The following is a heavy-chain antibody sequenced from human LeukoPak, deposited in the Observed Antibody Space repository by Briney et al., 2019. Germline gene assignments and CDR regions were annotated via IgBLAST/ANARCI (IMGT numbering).Heavy chain of an antibody. V-gene: IGHV1-2*06. CDR1: GYTFTGYY. D-gene: IGHD4/OR15-4a*01. CDR2: INPNSGGT. CDR3: TKPLNDAFDI. Sequence: ASVKVSCKASGYTFTGYYMHWVRQAPGQGLEWMGRINPNSGGTNYAQKFQGRVTMTRDTSTSTVYMELSSLRSEDTAVYYCTKPLNDAFDIWGQGTMVTVSS. J-gene: IGHJ3*02.